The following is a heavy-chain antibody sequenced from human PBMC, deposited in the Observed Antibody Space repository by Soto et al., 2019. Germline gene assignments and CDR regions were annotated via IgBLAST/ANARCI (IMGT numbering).Heavy chain of an antibody. V-gene: IGHV1-3*01. D-gene: IGHD4-17*01. CDR2: INAGNGNT. CDR3: ARVRGDYYYFDY. Sequence: QVPLVQSGAEVKKPGASVKVSCKASGYTFTSYAMHWVRQAPGQRLEWMGWINAGNGNTKYSQKFQGRVTITRDTSASTAYMELSSLRSEDTAVYYCARVRGDYYYFDYWGQGTLVTVSS. J-gene: IGHJ4*02. CDR1: GYTFTSYA.